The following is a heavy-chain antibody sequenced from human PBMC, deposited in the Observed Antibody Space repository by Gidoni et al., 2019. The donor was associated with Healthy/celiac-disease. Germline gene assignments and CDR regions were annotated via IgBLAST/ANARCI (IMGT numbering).Heavy chain of an antibody. CDR2: ISWDGGST. J-gene: IGHJ6*02. V-gene: IGHV3-43*01. CDR1: GFTFVDYT. Sequence: EVQLVESGGVVVQPGGSLRLSCAASGFTFVDYTMHWVRQAPGKGLEWVSLISWDGGSTYYADSVKGRFTISRDNSKNSLYLQMNSLRTEDTALYYCAKGYSYGYNYYYGMDVWGQGTTVTVSS. D-gene: IGHD5-18*01. CDR3: AKGYSYGYNYYYGMDV.